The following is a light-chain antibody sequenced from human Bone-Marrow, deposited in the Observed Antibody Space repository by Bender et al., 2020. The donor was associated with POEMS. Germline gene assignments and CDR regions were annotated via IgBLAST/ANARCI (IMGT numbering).Light chain of an antibody. CDR1: STDIGGYNY. J-gene: IGLJ2*01. CDR2: GVS. V-gene: IGLV2-14*03. CDR3: SSYTSSSSFV. Sequence: QSALTQPASVSGSPGQSITISCTGTSTDIGGYNYVSWYQQHPGKAPKLLIYGVSSRPSGVSNRFSGSKSGNTASLTISGLQAEDEADYSCSSYTSSSSFVFGGGTQLTVL.